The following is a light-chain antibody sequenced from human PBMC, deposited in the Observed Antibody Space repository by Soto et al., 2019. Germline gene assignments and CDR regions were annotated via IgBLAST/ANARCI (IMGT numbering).Light chain of an antibody. CDR1: SSNIGAGFD. Sequence: QSVLTQPPSVSGAPGQRVTISCTGSSSNIGAGFDVHWYQQLPGTAPKLLIYGNSNRLSGVPDRFSGSKSGTLASLAITGLQAEDEADYYCQSSDSSLSGPRVFGGGTKLTVL. CDR2: GNS. J-gene: IGLJ2*01. V-gene: IGLV1-40*01. CDR3: QSSDSSLSGPRV.